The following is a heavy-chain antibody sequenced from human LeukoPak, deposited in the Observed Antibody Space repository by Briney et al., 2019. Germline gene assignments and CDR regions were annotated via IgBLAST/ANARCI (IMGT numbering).Heavy chain of an antibody. V-gene: IGHV3-53*01. CDR1: GFTVISNY. D-gene: IGHD6-13*01. J-gene: IGHJ4*01. Sequence: GGSLRLSCAVSGFTVISNYLSWVRQAPGKGLEWVSTIYSDDDAVYADSVQGRFTISRHSSNNTVYLQMSSLRAEDTAIYYCARFSVVAAPGYFDYWGHGTLVTVS. CDR2: IYSDDDA. CDR3: ARFSVVAAPGYFDY.